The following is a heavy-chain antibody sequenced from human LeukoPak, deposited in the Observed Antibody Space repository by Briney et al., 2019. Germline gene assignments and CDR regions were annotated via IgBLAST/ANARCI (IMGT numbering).Heavy chain of an antibody. CDR3: ARSQNYYGSGDY. Sequence: PPETLSLTCTVSGGSVSNGNFYWSWLRQPPGKALEWIGYIYYTGSAYYSPSLEGRVRISVDTSKNQFSVKLNSVTAADTAVYYCARSQNYYGSGDYWGPGTLVTVSS. CDR1: GGSVSNGNFY. J-gene: IGHJ4*02. V-gene: IGHV4-61*01. D-gene: IGHD3-10*01. CDR2: IYYTGSA.